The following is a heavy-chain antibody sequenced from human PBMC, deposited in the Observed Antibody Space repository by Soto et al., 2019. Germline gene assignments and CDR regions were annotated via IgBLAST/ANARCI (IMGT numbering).Heavy chain of an antibody. CDR2: SRNKATGYTT. CDR3: ARGLNSFDY. CDR1: GFTLSDRY. D-gene: IGHD1-26*01. J-gene: IGHJ4*02. V-gene: IGHV3-72*01. Sequence: EVQLVESGGGLVQPGGSLRLSCAASGFTLSDRYMDWVRQAPGRGLEWVGRSRNKATGYTTEYAASVKVRFTVSRDESKRSLYLQMNSLKNEDTAVYYCARGLNSFDYWGQGTLVTVSS.